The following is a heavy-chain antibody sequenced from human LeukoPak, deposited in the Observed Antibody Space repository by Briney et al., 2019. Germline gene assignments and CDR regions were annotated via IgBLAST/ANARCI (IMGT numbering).Heavy chain of an antibody. CDR1: GYTFTGYY. Sequence: GASVKVFCKASGYTFTGYYMHWVRQAPGQGLEWMGWINPNSGGTNYAQKFQGRVTMTRDTSISTAYMELSRLRSDDTAVYYCARGSLRGSRYVGVHGSSWYSGNEEKVYWGQGTLVTVSS. CDR2: INPNSGGT. CDR3: ARGSLRGSRYVGVHGSSWYSGNEEKVY. D-gene: IGHD6-13*01. J-gene: IGHJ4*02. V-gene: IGHV1-2*02.